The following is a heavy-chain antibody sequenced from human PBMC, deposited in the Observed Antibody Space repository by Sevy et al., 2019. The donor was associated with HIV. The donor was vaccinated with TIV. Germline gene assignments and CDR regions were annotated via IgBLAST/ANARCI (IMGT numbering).Heavy chain of an antibody. V-gene: IGHV3-7*01. CDR1: GFTFSTYW. D-gene: IGHD2-2*01. CDR2: INEDGTEK. Sequence: GGSLRLSCAASGFTFSTYWMSWFRQAPGKGLEWVANINEDGTEKFYVDSVKGRFTMSRANAKNSLYLQMNSLRAEDAAVYYCARDNAAVSRRGLRYYYYGTDVWGQGTTVTVSS. CDR3: ARDNAAVSRRGLRYYYYGTDV. J-gene: IGHJ6*02.